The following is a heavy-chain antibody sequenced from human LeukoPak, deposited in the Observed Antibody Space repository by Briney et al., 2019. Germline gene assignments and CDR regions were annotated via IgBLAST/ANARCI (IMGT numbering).Heavy chain of an antibody. CDR1: GGSFSGYY. V-gene: IGHV4-34*01. CDR2: INHSGST. D-gene: IGHD3-22*01. Sequence: SETLSLTCAVYGGSFSGYYWSWIRQPPGKGLEWIGEINHSGSTNYNPSLKSRVTISVDTSKNQFSLKLSSVTAADMAVYYCARGLSHPHYYDSSGYYRRRGFDIWGQGTMVTVSS. J-gene: IGHJ3*02. CDR3: ARGLSHPHYYDSSGYYRRRGFDI.